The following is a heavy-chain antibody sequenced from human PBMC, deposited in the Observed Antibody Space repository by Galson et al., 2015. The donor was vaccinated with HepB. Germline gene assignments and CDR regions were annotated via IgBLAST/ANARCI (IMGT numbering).Heavy chain of an antibody. V-gene: IGHV3-21*01. Sequence: SLRLSCAASGFTFSSYSMNWVRQAPGKGLEWVSSISSSSSYIYYADSVKGRFTISRDNAKNSLYLQMNSLRAEDTAVYYCARDFGCSSTSCYSYFQHWGQGTLVTVSS. D-gene: IGHD2-2*02. J-gene: IGHJ1*01. CDR3: ARDFGCSSTSCYSYFQH. CDR1: GFTFSSYS. CDR2: ISSSSSYI.